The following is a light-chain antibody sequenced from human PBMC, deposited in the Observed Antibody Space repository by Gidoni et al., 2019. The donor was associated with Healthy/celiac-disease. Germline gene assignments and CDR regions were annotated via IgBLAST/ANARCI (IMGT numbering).Light chain of an antibody. CDR1: SSNIGAGYD. J-gene: IGLJ2*01. V-gene: IGLV1-40*01. CDR2: GNS. Sequence: QSVLTPPPSVSGSPGQSVTISCTGRSSNIGAGYDVNWYQQLPGTAPKLLIYGNSNRPSGVPDRFSGSKSGTSASLAITGLQAEDEADYYCQSYDSSLSAPVVFGGGTKLTVL. CDR3: QSYDSSLSAPVV.